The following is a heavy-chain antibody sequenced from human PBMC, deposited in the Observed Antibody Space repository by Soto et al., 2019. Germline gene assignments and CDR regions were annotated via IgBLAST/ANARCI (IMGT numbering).Heavy chain of an antibody. CDR2: TYYRSKWSN. J-gene: IGHJ6*03. Sequence: PSQTLSLTCAISGESVSSNSAVWNWIRQSPSRGLEWLGRTYYRSKWSNDYAVSVKSRITINPDTSKNQFSLQLDSVTPEDTAVYYCARARDYVNYMDVWGKVNSVTVSS. V-gene: IGHV6-1*01. CDR1: GESVSSNSAV. D-gene: IGHD4-17*01. CDR3: ARARDYVNYMDV.